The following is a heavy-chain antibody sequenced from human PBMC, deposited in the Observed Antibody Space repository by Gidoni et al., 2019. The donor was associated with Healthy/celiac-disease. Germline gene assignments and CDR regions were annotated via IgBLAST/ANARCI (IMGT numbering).Heavy chain of an antibody. J-gene: IGHJ3*02. D-gene: IGHD2-2*01. CDR3: ARGGGPTQLYCSSTSCPDAFDI. CDR1: GYTFTSYY. Sequence: QVQLVQSGAEVKKPGASVTVSCKASGYTFTSYYIHWVRQAPGQGLDWMGIINPSGGSTSYAQKFQGRVTMTRDTSTSTVYMELSSLRSEDTAVYYCARGGGPTQLYCSSTSCPDAFDIWGQGTMVTVSS. CDR2: INPSGGST. V-gene: IGHV1-46*01.